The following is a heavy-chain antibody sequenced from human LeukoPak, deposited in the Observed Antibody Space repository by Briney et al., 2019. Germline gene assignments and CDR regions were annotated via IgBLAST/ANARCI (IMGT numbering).Heavy chain of an antibody. Sequence: SETLSLTCTVSGGSISSSNYYWGWIRQPPGKGLEWIGSIYQSGNTYYNPSLKSRVTIFVDTAKNQFSLRLNSVTAADTAVYYCARRDGYCSSTSCYADYYYGMDVWGQGTTVTVSS. CDR3: ARRDGYCSSTSCYADYYYGMDV. V-gene: IGHV4-39*01. D-gene: IGHD2-2*01. J-gene: IGHJ6*02. CDR1: GGSISSSNYY. CDR2: IYQSGNT.